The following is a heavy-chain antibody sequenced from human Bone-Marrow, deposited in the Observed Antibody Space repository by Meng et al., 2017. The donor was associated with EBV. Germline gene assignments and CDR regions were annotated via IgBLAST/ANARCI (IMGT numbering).Heavy chain of an antibody. D-gene: IGHD1-26*01. Sequence: VPLQESGPGPGKPSQTLSLTCAATGDSINSGGYYWSWIRQAPGKGLEWIGYIFFRGETYYTSSFRSRTTISLDTSKNQFSLKLTSVTAADTAVYYCARAGGSFTVDPWGQGALVTVSS. CDR3: ARAGGSFTVDP. CDR1: GDSINSGGYY. CDR2: IFFRGET. V-gene: IGHV4-30-4*08. J-gene: IGHJ5*02.